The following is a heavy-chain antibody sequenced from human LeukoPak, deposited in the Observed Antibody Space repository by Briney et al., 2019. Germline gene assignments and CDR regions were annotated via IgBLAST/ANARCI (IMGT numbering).Heavy chain of an antibody. V-gene: IGHV1-46*01. CDR2: IYPRDGST. Sequence: ASVKVSCKASGYTFTNNYLHWVRQAPGQGLEWMGMIYPRDGSTSYAQNFQGRVTVTRDTSTSTVHMELRGLRSEDTAVYYCARDQEGFDYWGQGTVVTVSS. CDR1: GYTFTNNY. J-gene: IGHJ4*02. CDR3: ARDQEGFDY.